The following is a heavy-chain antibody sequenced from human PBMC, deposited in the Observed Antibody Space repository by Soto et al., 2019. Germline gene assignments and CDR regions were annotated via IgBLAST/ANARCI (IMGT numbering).Heavy chain of an antibody. CDR2: IWYDGSNK. J-gene: IGHJ3*02. D-gene: IGHD2-15*01. CDR1: RFTFSSYG. V-gene: IGHV3-33*01. CDR3: ARDNGGNGAFDI. Sequence: GGALGLSCAASRFTFSSYGMHWVRQAPGKGLEWVAVIWYDGSNKYYADSVKGRFTNSRDKSNNTLYLQMNSLRAEHTPVYYGARDNGGNGAFDIWGQGTMVTVSS.